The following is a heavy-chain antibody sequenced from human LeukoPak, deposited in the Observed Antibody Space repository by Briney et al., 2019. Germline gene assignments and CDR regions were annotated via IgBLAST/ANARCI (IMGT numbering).Heavy chain of an antibody. D-gene: IGHD6-19*01. Sequence: GGSLRLSCAASGFTVSTNYMTWVRQAPGKGLEWVSVIYSGGSTFYADSVKGRFTISRDNSKNTLYLQMNSLRAEDTAVYYCARGFLDLGGWCLDYWSQGTLVTVSS. J-gene: IGHJ4*02. V-gene: IGHV3-53*01. CDR3: ARGFLDLGGWCLDY. CDR2: IYSGGST. CDR1: GFTVSTNY.